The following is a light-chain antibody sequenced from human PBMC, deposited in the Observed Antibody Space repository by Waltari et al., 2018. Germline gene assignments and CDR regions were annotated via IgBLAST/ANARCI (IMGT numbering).Light chain of an antibody. CDR3: QTGGHGTWV. CDR1: GGGSNDS. Sequence: HLVTPQSPSASALQGDSVKLSSTLRGGGSNDSIAWHQQQPEKGPRFLMKVDSDGSHSRGDEIPDRFSGSSSGSERYLIISSLQSEDDADYYCQTGGHGTWVFGGGTKLTVL. J-gene: IGLJ3*02. V-gene: IGLV4-69*01. CDR2: VDSDGSH.